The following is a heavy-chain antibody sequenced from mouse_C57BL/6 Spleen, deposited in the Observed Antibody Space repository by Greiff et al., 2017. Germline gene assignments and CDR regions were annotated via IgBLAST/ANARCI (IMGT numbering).Heavy chain of an antibody. CDR3: ARDNGSSYGYFDV. CDR1: GYTFTSYW. Sequence: QVQLQQPGAELVQPGASVKLSCKASGYTFTSYWMHWVKQRPGRGLEWIGRIDPNRGGTKYNEKFKSKATLTVDKPSSTAYMQRSSLTSEDSAVYDCARDNGSSYGYFDVWGTGTTVTVSS. V-gene: IGHV1-72*01. CDR2: IDPNRGGT. D-gene: IGHD1-1*01. J-gene: IGHJ1*03.